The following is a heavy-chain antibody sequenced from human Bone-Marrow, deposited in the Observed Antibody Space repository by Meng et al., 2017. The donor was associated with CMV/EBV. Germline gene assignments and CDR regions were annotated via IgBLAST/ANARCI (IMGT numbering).Heavy chain of an antibody. D-gene: IGHD3-10*01. CDR2: ISDSGGRT. J-gene: IGHJ4*02. V-gene: IGHV3-23*01. CDR1: GFTYSDDG. Sequence: EVQLLESGGDLVQPGGSLRLSCAASGFTYSDDGMGWVRQAPGKGLEWVATISDSGGRTNYADSGKGRFTISRDNSKNTLYLQMNSLRAEDTAIYYCTKGRRAGSPSFDHWGRGSLVTVSS. CDR3: TKGRRAGSPSFDH.